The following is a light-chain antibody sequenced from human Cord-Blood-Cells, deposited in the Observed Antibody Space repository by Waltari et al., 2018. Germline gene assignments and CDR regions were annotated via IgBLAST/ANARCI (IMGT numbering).Light chain of an antibody. Sequence: QSVLTPPPSVSGAPAQRVTISCTGSSSTIGAGDDVHWYQHLPGTAPKLLTYGNSNRPSGVPDRFSGSKSGTSASLAITGLQAEDEADYYCQSYDSSLSGVVFGGGTKLTVL. V-gene: IGLV1-40*01. CDR2: GNS. CDR3: QSYDSSLSGVV. CDR1: SSTIGAGDD. J-gene: IGLJ2*01.